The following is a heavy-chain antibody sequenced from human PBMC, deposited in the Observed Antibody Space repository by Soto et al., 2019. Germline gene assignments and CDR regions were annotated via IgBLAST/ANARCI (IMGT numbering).Heavy chain of an antibody. Sequence: GASVKVSCKASGGTFSSYTTSWVRQAPGQGLEWMGRIIPILGIANYAQKFQGRVTITADKSTSTAYMELSSLRSEDTAVYYCAIEMATTAPHYWGQGTLVTAPQ. V-gene: IGHV1-69*02. CDR1: GGTFSSYT. J-gene: IGHJ4*02. D-gene: IGHD5-12*01. CDR2: IIPILGIA. CDR3: AIEMATTAPHY.